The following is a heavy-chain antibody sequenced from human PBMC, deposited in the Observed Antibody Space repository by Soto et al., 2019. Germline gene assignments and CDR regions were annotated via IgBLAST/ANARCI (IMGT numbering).Heavy chain of an antibody. V-gene: IGHV3-21*01. CDR2: ISSSSSYI. CDR1: GFTFSSYS. CDR3: ARVGDGYNYGGFDY. Sequence: EVQLVESGGGLVKPGGSLRLSCAASGFTFSSYSMNWVRQAPGKGLEWVSSISSSSSYIYYADSVKGRFTISRDNAKNSLYLQMNSLRAEDTAVYYCARVGDGYNYGGFDYWGQGTLVTVSS. D-gene: IGHD5-12*01. J-gene: IGHJ4*02.